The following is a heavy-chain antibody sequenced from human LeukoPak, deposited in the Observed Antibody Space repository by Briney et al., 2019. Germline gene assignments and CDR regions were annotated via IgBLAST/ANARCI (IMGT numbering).Heavy chain of an antibody. J-gene: IGHJ4*02. CDR2: INPSGGST. CDR3: ARDAVVGTAMVTFDY. CDR1: GYTFTSYY. Sequence: ASVKVSCKASGYTFTSYYMHWVRQAPGQGLEWMGIINPSGGSTSYAQKFQGRVTMTRDTSTSTVYMELSSLRSEDTAVYYCARDAVVGTAMVTFDYWGQGTLVTVSS. V-gene: IGHV1-46*01. D-gene: IGHD5-18*01.